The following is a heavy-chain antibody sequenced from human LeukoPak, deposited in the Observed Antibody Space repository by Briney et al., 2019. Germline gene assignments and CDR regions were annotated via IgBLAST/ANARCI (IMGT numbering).Heavy chain of an antibody. D-gene: IGHD3-22*01. CDR2: IKPDGSDK. J-gene: IGHJ4*02. Sequence: PGGSLRLSCVVSGFTFSSYWMSWVRQAPGKGLEWVANIKPDGSDKYYVDSVKGRFTISRDNAKNSLHLQMNSLRAEDTAVYYCARTSYDSSGYYLGDYWGQGTLVTVSS. V-gene: IGHV3-7*01. CDR3: ARTSYDSSGYYLGDY. CDR1: GFTFSSYW.